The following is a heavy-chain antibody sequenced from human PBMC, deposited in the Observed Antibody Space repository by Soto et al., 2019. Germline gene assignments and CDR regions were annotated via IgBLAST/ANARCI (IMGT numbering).Heavy chain of an antibody. D-gene: IGHD3-22*01. J-gene: IGHJ4*02. CDR2: ISFDGSNE. V-gene: IGHV3-30-3*01. Sequence: GGSLRLSCAASGFTFSSYAMHWIRQAPGKGLEWVAIISFDGSNEYYADSVKGRFTISRDNAKNSLYLQMNSLRAEDTAVYYCARVYYDSTPFDYWGQGTLVTVSS. CDR3: ARVYYDSTPFDY. CDR1: GFTFSSYA.